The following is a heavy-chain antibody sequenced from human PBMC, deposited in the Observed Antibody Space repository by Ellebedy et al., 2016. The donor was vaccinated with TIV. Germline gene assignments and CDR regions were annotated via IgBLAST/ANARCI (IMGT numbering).Heavy chain of an antibody. CDR1: GGSFSAYS. V-gene: IGHV4-34*01. CDR3: ARNFDL. CDR2: INHSGST. J-gene: IGHJ2*01. Sequence: SETLSLTCAVYGGSFSAYSWSWIRQPPGKGLEWIREINHSGSTNYSPSLKSRVTISVDTSKKQFSLKLSSVTAADTAVYYCARNFDLWGRGTLVTVSS.